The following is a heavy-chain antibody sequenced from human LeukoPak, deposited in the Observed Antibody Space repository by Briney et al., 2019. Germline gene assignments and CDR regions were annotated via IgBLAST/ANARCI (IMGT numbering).Heavy chain of an antibody. CDR3: ARDATYCTNGVCYTRFDY. Sequence: GGSLRLSCAASGFTFTSHWMSWVRQAPGKGLEWVARVNLDGSEKYYVDSVKGRFTISRDNAKTSLYLEMNSLRAEDTAVYYCARDATYCTNGVCYTRFDYWGQGTLVTVSS. V-gene: IGHV3-7*01. D-gene: IGHD2-8*01. CDR1: GFTFTSHW. CDR2: VNLDGSEK. J-gene: IGHJ4*02.